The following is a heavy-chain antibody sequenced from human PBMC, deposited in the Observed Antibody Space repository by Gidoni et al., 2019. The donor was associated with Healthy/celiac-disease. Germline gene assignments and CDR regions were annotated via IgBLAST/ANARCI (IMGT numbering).Heavy chain of an antibody. D-gene: IGHD3-22*01. CDR3: AKYYDSSGYFYFDF. CDR1: EFTFNSFA. J-gene: IGHJ4*02. CDR2: ITGSGGST. Sequence: EVQLLESGGGLVQPGGSLRLSCAASEFTFNSFAMRWVRQAPGKGLEWVSAITGSGGSTYYADSVKGRFTISRDNSKNTLYLQMNSLRAEDTAVYYCAKYYDSSGYFYFDFWGQGTLVTVSS. V-gene: IGHV3-23*01.